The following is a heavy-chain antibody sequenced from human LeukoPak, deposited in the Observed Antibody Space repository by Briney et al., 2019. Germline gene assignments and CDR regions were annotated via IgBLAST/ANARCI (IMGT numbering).Heavy chain of an antibody. CDR3: ARDQDDIFDY. D-gene: IGHD3-9*01. J-gene: IGHJ4*02. V-gene: IGHV3-30*14. CDR1: GFTFSSYA. CDR2: ISYDGGNK. Sequence: GGSLRLSCAASGFTFSSYAMHWVRQAPGKGLEWVAVISYDGGNKYYADSVKGRFTISRDNSKNTLYLQMNSLRAEDTAVYFCARDQDDIFDYWGQGTLVTVSS.